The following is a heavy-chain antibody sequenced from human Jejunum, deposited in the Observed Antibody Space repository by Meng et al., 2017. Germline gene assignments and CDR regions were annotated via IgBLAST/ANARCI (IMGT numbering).Heavy chain of an antibody. CDR3: ARVKTYYGMDV. Sequence: TLSPTCIVSGASMNSGSYYWSWIRQPAGKEPEWIGRIYRSGSINYNLSLERRFTTSVDTTKNQFYLGLSAVTATDTAVYYCARVKTYYGMDVWGQGTTVTVSS. CDR2: IYRSGSI. CDR1: GASMNSGSYY. J-gene: IGHJ6*02. V-gene: IGHV4-61*02.